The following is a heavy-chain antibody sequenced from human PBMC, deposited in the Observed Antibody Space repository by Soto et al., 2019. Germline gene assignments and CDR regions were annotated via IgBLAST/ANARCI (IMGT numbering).Heavy chain of an antibody. CDR3: AGGAYSYKYFSDY. CDR1: GFTFTNFA. V-gene: IGHV3-30*03. CDR2: ISKDGSKT. J-gene: IGHJ4*02. Sequence: GGSLRLSCGASGFTFTNFAMHWVRQAPGKGLEWVAVISKDGSKTDFADSVKGRFTISRENSKNTVYLQMNSLTREDTALYYCAGGAYSYKYFSDYWGLGTLVTVSS. D-gene: IGHD5-18*01.